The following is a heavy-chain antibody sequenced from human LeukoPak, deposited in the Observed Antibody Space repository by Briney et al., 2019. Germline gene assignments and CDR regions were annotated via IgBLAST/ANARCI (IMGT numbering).Heavy chain of an antibody. CDR2: IYHSGST. J-gene: IGHJ3*02. CDR3: GRATGIAAAGIVDAFDI. CDR1: GYSITSGYY. D-gene: IGHD6-13*01. V-gene: IGHV4-38-2*02. Sequence: SETQSLTCTVSGYSITSGYYWGWIRQPPGKGLEWIGSIYHSGSTSYNPSLKSRVTISVDTSKNQFSLKLSSVTAADAALYYCGRATGIAAAGIVDAFDIWGQGTMVTVSS.